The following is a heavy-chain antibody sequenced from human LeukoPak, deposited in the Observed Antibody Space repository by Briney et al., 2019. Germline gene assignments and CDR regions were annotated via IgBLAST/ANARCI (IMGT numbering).Heavy chain of an antibody. V-gene: IGHV1-8*02. CDR1: GYTFTSYG. CDR2: MNPNSGNT. CDR3: ARGYYYDSSGYYSFDY. J-gene: IGHJ4*02. Sequence: ASVKVSCKASGYTFTSYGISWVRQAPGQGLEWMGWMNPNSGNTGYAQKFQGRVTMTRNTSISTAYMELSSLRSEDTAVYYCARGYYYDSSGYYSFDYWGQGTLVTVSS. D-gene: IGHD3-22*01.